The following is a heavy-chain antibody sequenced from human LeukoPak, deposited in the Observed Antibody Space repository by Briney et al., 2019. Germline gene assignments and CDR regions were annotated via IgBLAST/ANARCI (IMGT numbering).Heavy chain of an antibody. CDR3: AKELDTMFFDY. J-gene: IGHJ4*02. D-gene: IGHD3-10*02. CDR1: GFTFGRYT. Sequence: GGSLRLACATSGFTFGRYTIHWVRQAPGKGLEWVSLAGWAGGTTYYSDSVRGRFTISRDSGKNSVYLQMNSLTTDDTAFYFCAKELDTMFFDYWGQGALVTVSS. V-gene: IGHV3-43*01. CDR2: AGWAGGTT.